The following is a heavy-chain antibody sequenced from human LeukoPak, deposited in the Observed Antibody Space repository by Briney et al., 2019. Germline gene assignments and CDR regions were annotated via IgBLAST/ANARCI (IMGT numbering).Heavy chain of an antibody. CDR1: GFTFSSYS. D-gene: IGHD5-18*01. J-gene: IGHJ4*02. Sequence: TGGSLRLSCAASGFTFSSYSMNWVRQAPGKGLEWVSSISSSSSYIYYADSVKGRFTTSRDNAKNSLYLQMNSLRAEDTAVYYCASGDTAMVYFDYWGQGTLVTVSS. CDR3: ASGDTAMVYFDY. CDR2: ISSSSSYI. V-gene: IGHV3-21*01.